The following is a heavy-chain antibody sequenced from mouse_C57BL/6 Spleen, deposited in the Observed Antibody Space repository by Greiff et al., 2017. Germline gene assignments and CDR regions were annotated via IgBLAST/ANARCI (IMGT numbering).Heavy chain of an antibody. Sequence: QVQLQQSGAELVRPGTSVKVSCKASGYAFTNYLIEWVKQRPGQGLEWIGVINPGSGGTNYNEKFKGKATLTADKSSSTAYMQLSSLTSEDSAVYFCARSHYGSSSDDWGQGTTLTVSS. J-gene: IGHJ2*01. CDR1: GYAFTNYL. CDR2: INPGSGGT. D-gene: IGHD1-1*01. CDR3: ARSHYGSSSDD. V-gene: IGHV1-54*01.